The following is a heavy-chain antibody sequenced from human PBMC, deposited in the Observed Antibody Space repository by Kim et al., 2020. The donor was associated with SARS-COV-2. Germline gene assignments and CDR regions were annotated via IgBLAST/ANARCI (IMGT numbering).Heavy chain of an antibody. CDR2: ISYDGSNK. CDR1: GFTFSSYG. CDR3: AKDGFGGYGDSYYFDY. V-gene: IGHV3-30*18. Sequence: GGSLRLSCAASGFTFSSYGMHWVRQAPGKGLEWVAVISYDGSNKYYADSVKGRFTISRDNSKNTLYLQMNSLRAEDTAVYYCAKDGFGGYGDSYYFDYWG. D-gene: IGHD4-17*01. J-gene: IGHJ4*01.